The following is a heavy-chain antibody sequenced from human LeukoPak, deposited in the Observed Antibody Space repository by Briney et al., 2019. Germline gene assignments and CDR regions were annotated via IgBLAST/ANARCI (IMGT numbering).Heavy chain of an antibody. D-gene: IGHD3-10*01. V-gene: IGHV4-34*01. CDR3: ARRPPYYYDNWFDP. CDR2: INHSGST. CDR1: GGSFSGYY. J-gene: IGHJ5*02. Sequence: SETLSLTCAVYGGSFSGYYWSWIRQPPGKGLEWIGEINHSGSTYYNPSLKCRVTISVDTSKNQFSLKLSSVTAADTAVYYCARRPPYYYDNWFDPWGQGTLVTVSS.